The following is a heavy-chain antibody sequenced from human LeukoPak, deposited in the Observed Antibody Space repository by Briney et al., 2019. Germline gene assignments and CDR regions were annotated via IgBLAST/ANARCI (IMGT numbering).Heavy chain of an antibody. Sequence: GESLRISCKASGYSFITHWIAWVRQTPGKGLDWMGIICPGDSDTKYSPSFQGQVTISADKSISTAYLQWSSLKASDTAMYYCAKGAGGSGSYYPYFWGQGTLVTVSS. J-gene: IGHJ4*02. D-gene: IGHD3-10*01. CDR3: AKGAGGSGSYYPYF. CDR2: ICPGDSDT. CDR1: GYSFITHW. V-gene: IGHV5-51*01.